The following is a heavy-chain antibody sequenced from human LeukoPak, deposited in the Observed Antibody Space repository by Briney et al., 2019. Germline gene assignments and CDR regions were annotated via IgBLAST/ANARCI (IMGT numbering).Heavy chain of an antibody. J-gene: IGHJ3*02. CDR3: ARDSSTRGGYCSSITCYDALDI. CDR2: INPNSGGT. D-gene: IGHD2-2*01. Sequence: GASVKVSCKASGYTFTGYYMHWVRQAPEQGLEWMGWINPNSGGTYYVQKFQGRVTMTRDTSISTAYMELSRLRSDDTAVYYCARDSSTRGGYCSSITCYDALDIWGQGTMVTVSS. V-gene: IGHV1-2*02. CDR1: GYTFTGYY.